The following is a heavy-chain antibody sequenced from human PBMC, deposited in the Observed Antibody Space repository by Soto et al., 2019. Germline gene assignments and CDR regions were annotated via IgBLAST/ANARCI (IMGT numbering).Heavy chain of an antibody. V-gene: IGHV4-30-4*01. CDR3: ARHWGYYDSSGYARYYFDY. Sequence: SETLSLTCTVSGDSMSNRYYYWSWVRQNPGKGLERIGHIFHSGSTYYNPSLKSRVTISVDTSKNQFSLKLSSVTAADTAVYYCARHWGYYDSSGYARYYFDYWGQGTLVTVSS. D-gene: IGHD3-22*01. CDR1: GDSMSNRYYY. J-gene: IGHJ4*02. CDR2: IFHSGST.